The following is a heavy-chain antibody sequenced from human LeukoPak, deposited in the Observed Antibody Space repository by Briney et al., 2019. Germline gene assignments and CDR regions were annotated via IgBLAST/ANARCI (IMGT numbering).Heavy chain of an antibody. Sequence: SETLSLTCSVSGGSISSSTYYWGWVRQSPGKGLEWIATIFFNGSPYYNPSLQSRVTISVDRSKNQFSLNLRSVTAADTAVYHCAGGPAWAGTAFDFWGQGSLVTVSS. J-gene: IGHJ4*02. CDR3: AGGPAWAGTAFDF. CDR2: IFFNGSP. V-gene: IGHV4-39*07. CDR1: GGSISSSTYY. D-gene: IGHD6-19*01.